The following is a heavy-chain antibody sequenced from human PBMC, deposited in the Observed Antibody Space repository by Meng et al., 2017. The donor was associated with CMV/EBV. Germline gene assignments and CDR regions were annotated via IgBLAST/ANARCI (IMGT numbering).Heavy chain of an antibody. J-gene: IGHJ6*02. V-gene: IGHV4-59*01. CDR1: GCPISSYY. CDR2: IYYSGST. CDR3: ARDLGGYGDYAYYYGMDV. D-gene: IGHD4-17*01. Sequence: SETLSLTCTVSGCPISSYYWSWIRQPPGKGLEWIGYIYYSGSTNYNPSLKSRVTISVDTSKNQFSPKLSSVTAADTAVYYCARDLGGYGDYAYYYGMDVWGQGTTVTAP.